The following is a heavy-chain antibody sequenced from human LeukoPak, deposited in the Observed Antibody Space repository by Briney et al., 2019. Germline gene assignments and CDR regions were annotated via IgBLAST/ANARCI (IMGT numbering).Heavy chain of an antibody. CDR3: ARVGHSNHFYYYMDV. J-gene: IGHJ6*03. V-gene: IGHV1-18*01. CDR2: INTYNGKM. Sequence: GASVKVSCKASGYTFTNYETSWVRQAPGQGLEWMGWINTYNGKMNYAQKVQGRVTMTTDTSTSTAYMELRSLISDDTAVYYCARVGHSNHFYYYMDVWGKGTTVTVAS. CDR1: GYTFTNYE. D-gene: IGHD4-11*01.